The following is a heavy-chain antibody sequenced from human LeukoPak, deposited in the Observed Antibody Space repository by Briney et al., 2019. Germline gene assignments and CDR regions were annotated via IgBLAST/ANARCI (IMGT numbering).Heavy chain of an antibody. J-gene: IGHJ4*02. V-gene: IGHV3-30*18. D-gene: IGHD4-23*01. Sequence: GRSLRLSCAASGCTFSSYGMHWVRQAPGKGLEWVAVISYDGSNKYYADSVKGRFTISRDNSKNTLYLQMNSLRAEDTAVYYCAKDRSLTVANYFDYWGQGTLVTVSS. CDR2: ISYDGSNK. CDR3: AKDRSLTVANYFDY. CDR1: GCTFSSYG.